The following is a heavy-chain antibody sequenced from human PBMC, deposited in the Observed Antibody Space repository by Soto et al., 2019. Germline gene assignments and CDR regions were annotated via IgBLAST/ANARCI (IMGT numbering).Heavy chain of an antibody. V-gene: IGHV3-33*05. CDR2: TSYDGSNN. D-gene: IGHD3-16*01. CDR1: GFTFRSYV. Sequence: QVQLVESGGGVVPPGTSLRLSCVGSGFTFRSYVIHWVRQAPGKVLEWVALTSYDGSNNFYGDSVKGRFTISRHKSRNTVELQMDSLRFEDTALYYCARWGTTGGLDVWGQGTLVSVSS. CDR3: ARWGTTGGLDV. J-gene: IGHJ4*02.